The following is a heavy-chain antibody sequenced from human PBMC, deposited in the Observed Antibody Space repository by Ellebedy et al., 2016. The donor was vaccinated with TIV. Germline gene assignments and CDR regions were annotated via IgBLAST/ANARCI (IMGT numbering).Heavy chain of an antibody. CDR1: GGCFSGYY. CDR3: ARAFPIKEAGYFDY. D-gene: IGHD6-13*01. CDR2: INHRGST. J-gene: IGHJ4*02. Sequence: SETLSLTCAVYGGCFSGYYWSWIRKHPGKGLEWIGEINHRGSTNYNPSLKSRVTISVDPSKNQFSLKLSSVTAADTAVYYCARAFPIKEAGYFDYWGQGTLVTVSS. V-gene: IGHV4-34*01.